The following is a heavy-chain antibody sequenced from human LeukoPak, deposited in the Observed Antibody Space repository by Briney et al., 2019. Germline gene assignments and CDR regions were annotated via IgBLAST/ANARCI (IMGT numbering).Heavy chain of an antibody. V-gene: IGHV3-48*01. CDR1: GFTFSSYS. CDR2: ISSSSSTI. D-gene: IGHD4-17*01. J-gene: IGHJ4*02. CDR3: ARALSYGDYGY. Sequence: GGSLRLSCAASGFTFSSYSMNWVRQAPGKGLEWVSYISSSSSTIYYADSVKGRFTISRDNAKNTLYLQMNSLGAEDTAVYYCARALSYGDYGYWGQGTLVTVSS.